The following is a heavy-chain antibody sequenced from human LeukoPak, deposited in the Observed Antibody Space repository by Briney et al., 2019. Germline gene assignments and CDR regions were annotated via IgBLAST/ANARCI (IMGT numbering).Heavy chain of an antibody. CDR1: GYTFTSQW. V-gene: IGHV5-51*01. D-gene: IGHD5-18*01. CDR3: ARQAYTYAPFDY. CDR2: ISPGDSDT. Sequence: HGESLKISCKGSGYTFTSQWIGWVRQMPGKGLESMGIISPGDSDTRCSPSFQGQVTISADKSISTAYLQWSSLKASDTAMYYCARQAYTYAPFDYWGQGTLVTVSS. J-gene: IGHJ4*02.